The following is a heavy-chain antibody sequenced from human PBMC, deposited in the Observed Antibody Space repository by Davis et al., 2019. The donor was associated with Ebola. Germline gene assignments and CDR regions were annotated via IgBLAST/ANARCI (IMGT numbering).Heavy chain of an antibody. J-gene: IGHJ4*02. V-gene: IGHV3-30*02. CDR2: VRSHGSDD. D-gene: IGHD4-11*01. Sequence: GESLKISCAASGFTFSNYWMHWVRQAPGRGLEWVAFVRSHGSDDHYADSVKGRFTISRDNSKNTLYLQMNSLRPEDTAVYYCARDSDDYSFDYWGQGTLVTVSS. CDR3: ARDSDDYSFDY. CDR1: GFTFSNYW.